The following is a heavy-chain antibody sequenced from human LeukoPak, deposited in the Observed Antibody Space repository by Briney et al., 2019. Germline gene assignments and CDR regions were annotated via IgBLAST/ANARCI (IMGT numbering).Heavy chain of an antibody. D-gene: IGHD2-21*02. J-gene: IGHJ4*02. CDR3: ATPARRLRDGNYFDY. Sequence: ASVKVSCKVSGYTLTELSMHWVRQAPGKGLEWMGGFDPEDGEAIYAQKFQGRVTMTEDTSTDTAHMELSSLRSEDTAVYYCATPARRLRDGNYFDYWGQGTLVTVSS. CDR1: GYTLTELS. CDR2: FDPEDGEA. V-gene: IGHV1-24*01.